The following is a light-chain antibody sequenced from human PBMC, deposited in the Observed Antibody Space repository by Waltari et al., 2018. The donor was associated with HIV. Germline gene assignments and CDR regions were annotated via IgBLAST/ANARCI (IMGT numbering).Light chain of an antibody. V-gene: IGKV1-39*01. CDR1: QSIGNY. J-gene: IGKJ2*01. CDR3: QQSSSSPPT. Sequence: DIQLTQSPSSLSASVGARVTIICRASQSIGNYLNWYHQKSGTAPELLIYAASSLQSGVPSRFSGSGSATDFTLTITSLQPEDFATYYCQQSSSSPPTFSQGTKVEI. CDR2: AAS.